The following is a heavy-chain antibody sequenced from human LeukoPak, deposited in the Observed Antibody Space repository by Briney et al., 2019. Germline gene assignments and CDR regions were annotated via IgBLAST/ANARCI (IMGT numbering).Heavy chain of an antibody. CDR2: INNDGSST. Sequence: PGGSLRLSCTASGFTFTSYWMQWVRQAPGKGLVWVSCINNDGSSTNYADSVKGRFTISRDNARNTVYLQMDSLRTEDTAVYYCVRGEAHDSWGQGTLITVSS. V-gene: IGHV3-74*01. CDR1: GFTFTSYW. CDR3: VRGEAHDS. J-gene: IGHJ4*02. D-gene: IGHD1-26*01.